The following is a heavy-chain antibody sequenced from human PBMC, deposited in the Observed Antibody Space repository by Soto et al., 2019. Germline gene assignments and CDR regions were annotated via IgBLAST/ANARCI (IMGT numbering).Heavy chain of an antibody. CDR1: GFTVSSNY. D-gene: IGHD2-21*01. CDR3: VRDMQLWRLDS. Sequence: GVSMRVSCAAAGFTVSSNYMSWVRQAPGKGLEWVSVIYSGGSTYYADSVKGRFTISRDNAKNTLYLHMNSLRAEDTAVYYCVRDMQLWRLDSWGQGTLVTVSS. V-gene: IGHV3-53*01. J-gene: IGHJ4*02. CDR2: IYSGGST.